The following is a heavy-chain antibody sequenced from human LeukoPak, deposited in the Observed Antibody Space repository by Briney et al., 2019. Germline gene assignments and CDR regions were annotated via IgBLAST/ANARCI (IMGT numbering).Heavy chain of an antibody. J-gene: IGHJ3*02. Sequence: PGGSLRLSCAASGFTFSSYWMHWVRQAPGKGLVWVSRINSDGSSTSYADSVKGRSTISRDNAKNTLYLQMNSLRAEDTAVYYCARDSILQVWAFDIWGQGTMVTVSS. V-gene: IGHV3-74*01. D-gene: IGHD2-21*01. CDR3: ARDSILQVWAFDI. CDR2: INSDGSST. CDR1: GFTFSSYW.